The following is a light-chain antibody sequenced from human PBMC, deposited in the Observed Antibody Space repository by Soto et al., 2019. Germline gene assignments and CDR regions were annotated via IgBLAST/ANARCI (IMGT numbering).Light chain of an antibody. Sequence: QTVVTQEPSFSVSPGGTVTLTCGLTSGSVSASLYPSWYQQTPGQTPRTLIYNTNTRSSGVPDRFSGSILGNKADLTITGSQADDASEYYFVLYVGSTLIFGGGTKRTFL. CDR2: NTN. V-gene: IGLV8-61*01. J-gene: IGLJ2*01. CDR3: VLYVGSTLI. CDR1: SGSVSASLY.